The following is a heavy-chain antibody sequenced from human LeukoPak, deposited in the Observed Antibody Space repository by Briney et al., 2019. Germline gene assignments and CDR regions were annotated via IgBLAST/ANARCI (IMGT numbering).Heavy chain of an antibody. D-gene: IGHD3-3*01. CDR3: TTPDQYYDFWSGPDLPPRAFDI. J-gene: IGHJ3*02. V-gene: IGHV3-15*01. CDR2: IKSKTDGGTA. CDR1: GFTFTNAW. Sequence: GGSLRLSCVVSGFTFTNAWMTWVRQAPGKGLEWVGRIKSKTDGGTADYAPPVKGRFTISRDDSKNTLYLQMNSLKTEDTAVYYCTTPDQYYDFWSGPDLPPRAFDIWGQGTMVTVSS.